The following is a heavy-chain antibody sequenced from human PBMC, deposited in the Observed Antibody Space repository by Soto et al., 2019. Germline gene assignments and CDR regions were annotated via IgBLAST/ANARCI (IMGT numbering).Heavy chain of an antibody. CDR1: GGTFSSYT. J-gene: IGHJ4*02. CDR2: IIPILGIA. CDR3: ARDGRRNIPDY. Sequence: ASVKVSCKASGGTFSSYTISWVRQAPGQGLEWMGRIIPILGIANYAQKFQGRVTITADKSPSTAYMELSSLRSEDTAVYCCARDGRRNIPDYWGQGTLVTVSS. V-gene: IGHV1-69*04.